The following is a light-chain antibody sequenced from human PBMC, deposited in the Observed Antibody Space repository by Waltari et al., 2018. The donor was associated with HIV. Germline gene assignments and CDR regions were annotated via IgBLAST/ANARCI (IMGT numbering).Light chain of an antibody. Sequence: HSVLTQPPSVSGAPGQRVTISCTGSSSNIGAGFDVHWYQHLPGTAPKLLIYSNSNRPSGVTDRFSGSKSGTSASLAITGLQAEDEADYYCQSYDSSLSALFGGGTKLTVL. CDR3: QSYDSSLSAL. J-gene: IGLJ2*01. CDR1: SSNIGAGFD. CDR2: SNS. V-gene: IGLV1-40*01.